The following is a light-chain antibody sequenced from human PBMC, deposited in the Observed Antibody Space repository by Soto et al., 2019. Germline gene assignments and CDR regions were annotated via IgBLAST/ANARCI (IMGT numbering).Light chain of an antibody. CDR1: SSDVGSYNL. J-gene: IGLJ1*01. V-gene: IGLV2-23*01. Sequence: QSVLTQPASVSGSPGQSITISCTVTSSDVGSYNLVSWYQQHPGKGPKLMIYEGSKRPSGVPNRFSGSKSGNKASLKIFGLQAEDEADYYCCSYAGSRHVFGTGTKVTVL. CDR3: CSYAGSRHV. CDR2: EGS.